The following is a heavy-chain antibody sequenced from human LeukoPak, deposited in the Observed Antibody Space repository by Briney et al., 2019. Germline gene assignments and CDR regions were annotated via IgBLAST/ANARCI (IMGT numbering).Heavy chain of an antibody. CDR3: ARGGWRVRYYMDV. CDR1: SYTFTRYG. Sequence: ASVKVSCKASSYTFTRYGISWVRQAPGQGLEWMGWISGYNGNTNYAQKFQGRVSMTADTSTSTAYMEVRSLRSDDTAVYYCARGGWRVRYYMDVWGKGTTVTVSS. CDR2: ISGYNGNT. D-gene: IGHD2-15*01. J-gene: IGHJ6*03. V-gene: IGHV1-18*01.